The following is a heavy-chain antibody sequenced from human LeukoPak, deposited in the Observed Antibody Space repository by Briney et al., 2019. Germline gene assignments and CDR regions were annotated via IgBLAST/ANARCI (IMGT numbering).Heavy chain of an antibody. J-gene: IGHJ3*02. CDR3: ARDYYGSGSYAFDI. Sequence: SVKVSCKASGGTFSSYAISWVRQAPGQGLEWMGRIIPIFGTANYAQKFQGRVTITTDGSTSTAYMELSSLRSEDTAVYYCARDYYGSGSYAFDIWGQGTMVTASS. CDR1: GGTFSSYA. D-gene: IGHD3-10*01. V-gene: IGHV1-69*05. CDR2: IIPIFGTA.